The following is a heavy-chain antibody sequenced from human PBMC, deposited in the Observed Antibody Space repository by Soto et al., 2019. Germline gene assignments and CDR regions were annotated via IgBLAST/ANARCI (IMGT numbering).Heavy chain of an antibody. CDR1: GASLSDNY. CDR3: ARGRGEVDA. D-gene: IGHD2-21*01. V-gene: IGHV4-34*01. J-gene: IGHJ5*02. CDR2: SNHSGNT. Sequence: SETLSLTCAVYGASLSDNYCNWLRQPPGKGLEWTGESNHSGNTNYNPSLRSRVTISIDTSKNQLSLTLRSVSAADTAVYYCARGRGEVDAWGQGTPVTVSA.